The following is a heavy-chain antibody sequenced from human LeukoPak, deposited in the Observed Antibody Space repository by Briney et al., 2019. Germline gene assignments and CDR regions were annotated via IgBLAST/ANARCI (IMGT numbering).Heavy chain of an antibody. D-gene: IGHD3-9*01. J-gene: IGHJ4*02. CDR1: GFTFSNYA. CDR2: ITGSGGNT. Sequence: GGSLRLSCAASGFTFSNYAMSWVRQAPGKGLEWVSAITGSGGNTYYADSVKGRFTISRDNYKNTVFLQMNSLRAEDTAVYYCAKWGDYDVLTGYYVSDYWGQGTLVTVSS. V-gene: IGHV3-23*01. CDR3: AKWGDYDVLTGYYVSDY.